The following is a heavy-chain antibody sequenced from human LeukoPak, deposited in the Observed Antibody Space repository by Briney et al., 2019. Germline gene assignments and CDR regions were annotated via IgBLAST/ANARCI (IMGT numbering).Heavy chain of an antibody. J-gene: IGHJ4*02. D-gene: IGHD3-10*02. CDR1: GGTFSSYA. V-gene: IGHV1-69*06. CDR2: IIPIFGTA. CDR3: ARDRTTMFFGFDY. Sequence: SVKVSCKASGGTFSSYAISWVRQAPGQGLEWMGGIIPIFGTANYAQKFQGRVTITADKSTSTAYVELSSLRSEDTAVYYCARDRTTMFFGFDYWGQGTLVTVSS.